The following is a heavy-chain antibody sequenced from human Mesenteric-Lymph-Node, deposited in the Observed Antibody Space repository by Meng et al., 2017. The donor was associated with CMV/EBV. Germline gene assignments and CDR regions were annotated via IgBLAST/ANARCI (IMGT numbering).Heavy chain of an antibody. V-gene: IGHV3-7*01. CDR3: ARLRASAGTSLDY. Sequence: GGSLKISCAASGFTFSSYGMHWVRQAPGKGLEWVANIKEDGSEKYYVDSVKGRFTISRDNAKKSVYLQMNTLRAEDTAVYYCARLRASAGTSLDYWGQGTLVTVSS. CDR1: GFTFSSYG. D-gene: IGHD6-13*01. CDR2: IKEDGSEK. J-gene: IGHJ4*02.